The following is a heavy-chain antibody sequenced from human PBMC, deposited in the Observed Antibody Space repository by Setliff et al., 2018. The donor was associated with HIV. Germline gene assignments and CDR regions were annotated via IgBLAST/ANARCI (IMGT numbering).Heavy chain of an antibody. V-gene: IGHV4-38-2*01. Sequence: SETLSLTCAVSGYSISSGYFWGWIRQPPGKGPEWIGSLYHSGTNFYNPSLKSRVTISLDTSTNRFSLKLNSVTAADTAIYYCARQVGSQYSYWAYYFDSWGQGALVTVSS. CDR2: LYHSGTN. CDR1: GYSISSGYF. D-gene: IGHD5-18*01. J-gene: IGHJ4*02. CDR3: ARQVGSQYSYWAYYFDS.